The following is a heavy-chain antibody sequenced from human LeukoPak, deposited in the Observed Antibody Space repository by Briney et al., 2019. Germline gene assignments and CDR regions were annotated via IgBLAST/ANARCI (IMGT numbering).Heavy chain of an antibody. D-gene: IGHD3-10*01. CDR3: ARESGELFRWFDP. J-gene: IGHJ5*02. CDR2: ISGRGDRT. V-gene: IGHV3-23*01. Sequence: GGSLRLSCAASGFTFSSYAMSWVRQAPGKGLEWVSAISGRGDRTYYADSVKGRFTISRDNSKNTLYLQMNSLRAEDTAVYYCARESGELFRWFDPWGQGTLVTVSS. CDR1: GFTFSSYA.